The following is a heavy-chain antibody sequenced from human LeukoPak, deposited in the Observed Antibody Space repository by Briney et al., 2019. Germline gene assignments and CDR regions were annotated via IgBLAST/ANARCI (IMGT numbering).Heavy chain of an antibody. CDR3: ARIARGVATDFFDY. J-gene: IGHJ4*02. CDR1: GFTFSSYS. V-gene: IGHV3-21*01. D-gene: IGHD5-12*01. CDR2: ISSSSSYI. Sequence: GGPLRLSCAASGFTFSSYSMNWVRQAPGKRLEWVSSISSSSSYIYYADSVKGRFTISRDNAKNSLYLQMNSLRAEDTAVYYCARIARGVATDFFDYWGQGTLVPVST.